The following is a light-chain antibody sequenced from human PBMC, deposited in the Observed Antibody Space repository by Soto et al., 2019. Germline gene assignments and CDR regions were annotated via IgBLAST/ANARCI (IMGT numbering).Light chain of an antibody. V-gene: IGKV1-5*03. Sequence: DIQMTQSPSTLSASIGDRVTITCRASQSISSWLAWYQQKPGKAPKLLIYKASILESGVPSRFSGSASGTEFTLTSSSLQPDDFATYYCQQYNTYWTFGQGTKVEIK. CDR3: QQYNTYWT. J-gene: IGKJ1*01. CDR1: QSISSW. CDR2: KAS.